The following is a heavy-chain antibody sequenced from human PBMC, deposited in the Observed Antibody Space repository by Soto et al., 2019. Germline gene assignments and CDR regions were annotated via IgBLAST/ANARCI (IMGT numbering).Heavy chain of an antibody. J-gene: IGHJ6*03. CDR3: ARAPMITFGGVIVITYYYYYMDV. CDR2: TYYRSKWYN. CDR1: GDSVSSNSAA. V-gene: IGHV6-1*01. Sequence: SQTLSLTCVISGDSVSSNSAALNWIRQSPSRGLEWLGRTYYRSKWYNDYAVSVKSRITINPDTSKNQFSLQLNSVTPEDTAVYYCARAPMITFGGVIVITYYYYYMDVWGKGTTVTVSS. D-gene: IGHD3-16*02.